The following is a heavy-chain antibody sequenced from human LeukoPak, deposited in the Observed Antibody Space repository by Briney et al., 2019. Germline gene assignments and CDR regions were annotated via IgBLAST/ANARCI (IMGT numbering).Heavy chain of an antibody. D-gene: IGHD6-19*01. J-gene: IGHJ4*02. CDR3: TTEPYSSGWPYYFDY. Sequence: GGSLRLSCAASGFTFSNAWMSWVRQAPGKGLEWVGRIKSKTDGGTTDYAAPMKGRFTISRDDSKNTLYLQMNSLKTEDTAVYYCTTEPYSSGWPYYFDYWGQGTLVTVSS. CDR2: IKSKTDGGTT. CDR1: GFTFSNAW. V-gene: IGHV3-15*01.